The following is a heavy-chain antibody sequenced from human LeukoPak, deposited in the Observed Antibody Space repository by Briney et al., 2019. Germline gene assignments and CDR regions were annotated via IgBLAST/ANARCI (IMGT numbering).Heavy chain of an antibody. V-gene: IGHV3-23*01. CDR1: GFTFSSYT. D-gene: IGHD7-27*01. J-gene: IGHJ4*02. CDR2: ITTSDGNT. CDR3: AKDGGLWVSAHWGDS. Sequence: GGSLRLSCAASGFTFSSYTMSWVRQAPGKGLEWVSTITTSDGNTYYADFVKGRFTVSRDNSKNTLFLQMNSLRAEDTAVYYCAKDGGLWVSAHWGDSWGRGTLVTVSS.